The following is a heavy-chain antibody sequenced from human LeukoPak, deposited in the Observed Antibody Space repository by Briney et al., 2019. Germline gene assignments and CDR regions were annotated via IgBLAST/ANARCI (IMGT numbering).Heavy chain of an antibody. CDR1: GYTFTSYG. V-gene: IGHV1-18*01. Sequence: GGSVTVSCKASGYTFTSYGISWVRQAPGQGLEWMGWISAYNGNTNYAQKLQGRVTMTTDTSTSTAYMELRSLRSDDTAVYYCARGGSYSSSAQVFDYWGQASLATVSS. CDR3: ARGGSYSSSAQVFDY. CDR2: ISAYNGNT. J-gene: IGHJ4*02. D-gene: IGHD6-13*01.